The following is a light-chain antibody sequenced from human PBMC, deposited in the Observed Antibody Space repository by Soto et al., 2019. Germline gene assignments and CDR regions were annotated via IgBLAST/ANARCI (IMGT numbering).Light chain of an antibody. J-gene: IGKJ5*01. CDR1: HTISSG. CDR2: KAS. V-gene: IGKV1-5*03. CDR3: EQLNRL. Sequence: DIQMTRSGYTLCGSVGDRDTITCRASHTISSGLAWYQQKPGKAPKLLIYKASTLKSGVPARFSGTGSGTEFLLPISSLQPDDFATYYCEQLNRLFGERTRLEIK.